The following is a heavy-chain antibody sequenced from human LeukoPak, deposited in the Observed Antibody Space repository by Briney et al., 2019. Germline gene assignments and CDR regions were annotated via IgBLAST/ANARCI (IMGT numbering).Heavy chain of an antibody. CDR3: ARGEVYWRTPFDY. V-gene: IGHV4-59*01. CDR2: IYDSDT. J-gene: IGHJ4*02. CDR1: GDSISGYY. Sequence: SETLSLTCTVSGDSISGYYWIWIRQPPGKGLEGVGDIYDSDTRYDPRLKSRVTISVDTSKNQSSLKLSSVTAADTAVYYCARGEVYWRTPFDYWGQGTLVTVSS. D-gene: IGHD1-1*01.